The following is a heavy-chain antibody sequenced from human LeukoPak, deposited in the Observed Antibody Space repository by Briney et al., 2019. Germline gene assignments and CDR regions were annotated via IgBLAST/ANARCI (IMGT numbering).Heavy chain of an antibody. D-gene: IGHD5-18*01. V-gene: IGHV5-51*01. Sequence: GESLKISCKGSGYSFTSYWIGWVRQMPGKGLEWKGIIYPGDSDTRYSPSLQGQVTISADKSISTDYLQWSSLKASDTAMYYCARYIPVTAMVTVYYYYMDVWGKGTTVTVSS. CDR1: GYSFTSYW. CDR3: ARYIPVTAMVTVYYYYMDV. CDR2: IYPGDSDT. J-gene: IGHJ6*03.